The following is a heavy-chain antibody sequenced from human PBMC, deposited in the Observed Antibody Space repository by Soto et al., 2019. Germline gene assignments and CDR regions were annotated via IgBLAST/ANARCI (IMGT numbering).Heavy chain of an antibody. V-gene: IGHV3-30*18. D-gene: IGHD1-7*01. CDR3: AKDRVGGTFYTPLGF. CDR1: VFNFDNYG. Sequence: GWSLRLSCQASVFNFDNYGMHWCRQAPGKGLEWVAVITYDGSNKYYADSVKGRFTISRDNSKNTLSLHLNTLKPEDTAVYHCAKDRVGGTFYTPLGFWGQGTLVTVSS. J-gene: IGHJ4*02. CDR2: ITYDGSNK.